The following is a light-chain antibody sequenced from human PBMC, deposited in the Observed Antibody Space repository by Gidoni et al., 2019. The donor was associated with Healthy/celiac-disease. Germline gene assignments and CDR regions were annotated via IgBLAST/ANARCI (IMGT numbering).Light chain of an antibody. CDR2: KAS. Sequence: DIQMTQSPSTHSASVGDRVTITCRASQSISSWLAWYQQKPGKAPNLLIYKASSLESGVPSRFSGSGSWTEFTLTISSLQPDDFATYYCQQYNSFPWTFGQGTKVEIK. CDR3: QQYNSFPWT. CDR1: QSISSW. V-gene: IGKV1-5*03. J-gene: IGKJ1*01.